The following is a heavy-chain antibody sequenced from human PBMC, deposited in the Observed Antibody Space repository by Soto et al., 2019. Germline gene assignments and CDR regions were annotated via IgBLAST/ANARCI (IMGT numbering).Heavy chain of an antibody. CDR2: ISHLEST. CDR3: ARGAGYDSFDY. Sequence: SETLSLTCTVSGASISYGGFSWSWIRQSPGKGLEWIGYISHLESTYFHPSFKSRLTMSIDRTRNQFSLKLSSVTAADMAVYYCARGAGYDSFDYWGQRVVVTVSS. D-gene: IGHD5-12*01. V-gene: IGHV4-30-2*06. CDR1: GASISYGGFS. J-gene: IGHJ4*02.